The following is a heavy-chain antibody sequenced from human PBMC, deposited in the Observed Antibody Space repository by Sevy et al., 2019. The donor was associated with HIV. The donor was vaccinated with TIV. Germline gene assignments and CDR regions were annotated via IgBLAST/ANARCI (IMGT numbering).Heavy chain of an antibody. CDR3: ARYCSSASCYAPPFDY. J-gene: IGHJ4*02. CDR1: GYTFTDYY. V-gene: IGHV1-2*06. D-gene: IGHD2-2*01. CDR2: INPKSGGT. Sequence: ASVKVSCKASGYTFTDYYMHWVRQAPGQGLERMGRINPKSGGTNYAQKFQGRVTMTRDTSISTAYMELSRLRSDYTAVYYCARYCSSASCYAPPFDYWGQSTLVTVSS.